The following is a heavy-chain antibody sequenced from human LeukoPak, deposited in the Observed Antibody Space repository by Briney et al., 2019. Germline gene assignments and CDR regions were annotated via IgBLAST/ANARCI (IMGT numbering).Heavy chain of an antibody. Sequence: PSETLSLTCTVSGVSISSGDYYWSWIRQPPGKGLEWIGYIYYSGSTYYNPSLKSRVTISVDTSKNQFSLKLSSVTAADTAVYYCARGSSIVVVVAATRAFDIWGQGTMVTVSS. D-gene: IGHD2-15*01. CDR1: GVSISSGDYY. CDR2: IYYSGST. CDR3: ARGSSIVVVVAATRAFDI. J-gene: IGHJ3*02. V-gene: IGHV4-30-4*01.